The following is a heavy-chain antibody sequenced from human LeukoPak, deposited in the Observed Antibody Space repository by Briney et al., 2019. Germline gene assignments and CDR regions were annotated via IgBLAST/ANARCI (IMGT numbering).Heavy chain of an antibody. CDR3: ARGGGPPAYYFDF. V-gene: IGHV4-34*01. Sequence: SETLSLTCAVYGGPFSGFYWSWIRQPPGKGLEWIGEINHGGTPNYNTSLKSRVTISVDTSKNQFFLRLTSLTAADTAVYYCARGGGPPAYYFDFWGQGIQVTVCS. J-gene: IGHJ4*02. CDR2: INHGGTP. CDR1: GGPFSGFY. D-gene: IGHD3-16*01.